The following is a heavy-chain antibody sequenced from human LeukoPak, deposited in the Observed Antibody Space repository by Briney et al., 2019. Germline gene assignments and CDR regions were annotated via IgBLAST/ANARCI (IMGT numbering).Heavy chain of an antibody. CDR1: GYTFTGYY. J-gene: IGHJ3*02. V-gene: IGHV1-2*02. CDR3: ARHRLQLWPRPHDAFDI. CDR2: INPNSGGT. D-gene: IGHD5-18*01. Sequence: ASVKVSCKVSGYTFTGYYMHWVRQAPGQGLEWMGWINPNSGGTNYAQKFQGRVTMTRDTSISTAYMELSRLRSDDTAVYYCARHRLQLWPRPHDAFDIWGQGTMVTVSS.